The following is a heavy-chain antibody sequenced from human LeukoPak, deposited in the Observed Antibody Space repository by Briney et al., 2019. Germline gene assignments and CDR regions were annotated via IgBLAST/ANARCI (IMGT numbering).Heavy chain of an antibody. Sequence: GGSLRLSCAASGFTFSSYWMSWVRQAPGKGLEWVANIKQDGSEKYYVDSVKGRFTISRDNAKNSLYLQVNSLRAEDTAVYYCARGMMTTVTPIDYWGQGTLVTVSS. CDR3: ARGMMTTVTPIDY. D-gene: IGHD4-17*01. J-gene: IGHJ4*02. V-gene: IGHV3-7*01. CDR2: IKQDGSEK. CDR1: GFTFSSYW.